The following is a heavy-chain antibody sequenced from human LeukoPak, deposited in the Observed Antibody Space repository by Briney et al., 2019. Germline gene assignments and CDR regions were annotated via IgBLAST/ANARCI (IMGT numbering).Heavy chain of an antibody. CDR1: GFTFRSYW. D-gene: IGHD6-13*01. Sequence: GGSLRLSCAAAGFTFRSYWMHWVRQAPGKGLVWVSRINGDGASTNYADSVKGRFTISRDNAKNTLYLQVNSLRAEDTAVYYCAIFDSSSWAYYYYYGMDVWGQGTTVTVSS. V-gene: IGHV3-74*01. CDR3: AIFDSSSWAYYYYYGMDV. CDR2: INGDGAST. J-gene: IGHJ6*02.